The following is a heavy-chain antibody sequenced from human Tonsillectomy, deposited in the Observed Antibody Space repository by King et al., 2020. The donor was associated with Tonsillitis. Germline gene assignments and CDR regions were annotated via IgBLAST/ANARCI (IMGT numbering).Heavy chain of an antibody. J-gene: IGHJ4*02. CDR1: GFTFSSYG. V-gene: IGHV3-30*18. D-gene: IGHD1-1*01. CDR2: ISYDGSNK. Sequence: VQLVESGGGVVQPGRSLRLSCAASGFTFSSYGMHWVRQAPGKGLEWVAIISYDGSNKYYADSVKGRFTISRDNSKNTLYLQMNSLRVEDTAVYYCAKVLWVQLLDDGGQGTLLTVPS. CDR3: AKVLWVQLLDD.